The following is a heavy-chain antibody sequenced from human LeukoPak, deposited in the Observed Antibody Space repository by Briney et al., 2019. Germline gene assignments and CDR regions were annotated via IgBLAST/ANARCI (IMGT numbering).Heavy chain of an antibody. J-gene: IGHJ4*02. CDR3: AKEKRRLYSSGSYFDY. V-gene: IGHV3-9*01. D-gene: IGHD6-19*01. CDR1: GLTFSSHW. CDR2: ISWNSGSI. Sequence: GGSLRLSCAASGLTFSSHWMHWVRQAPGKGLEWVSGISWNSGSIGYADSVKGRFTISRDNAKNSLYLQMNSLRAEDTALYYCAKEKRRLYSSGSYFDYWGQGTLVTVSS.